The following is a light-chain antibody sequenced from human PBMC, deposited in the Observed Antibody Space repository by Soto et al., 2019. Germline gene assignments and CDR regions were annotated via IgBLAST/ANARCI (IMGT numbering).Light chain of an antibody. CDR2: DAS. CDR3: QQYSSYST. J-gene: IGKJ1*01. CDR1: QSISNW. Sequence: DIQMTQSPSTLSASVGDRVTITCRASQSISNWVAWYQQKPGKVPELLIYDASRLQSGVPLRFSGSGSGTEFPPTISSLQPDDFATYYCQQYSSYSTFGQGTKVEI. V-gene: IGKV1-5*01.